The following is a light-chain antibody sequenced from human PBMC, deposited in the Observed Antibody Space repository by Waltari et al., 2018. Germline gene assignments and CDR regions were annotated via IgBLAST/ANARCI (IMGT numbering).Light chain of an antibody. Sequence: QSALTQPRSVSGSPGQSVTISCTGTSSNVGGYNYVYWYQQYPGTAPKLIIFDVSKRPSGVPDRFSGSKSGNTASLTISGLQAEDEADYHCCSYAGTYTWVFGGGTKLTVL. CDR2: DVS. J-gene: IGLJ3*02. V-gene: IGLV2-11*01. CDR1: SSNVGGYNY. CDR3: CSYAGTYTWV.